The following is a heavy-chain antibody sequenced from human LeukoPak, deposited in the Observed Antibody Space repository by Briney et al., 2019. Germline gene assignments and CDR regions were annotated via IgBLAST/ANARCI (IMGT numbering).Heavy chain of an antibody. D-gene: IGHD4-11*01. Sequence: GRSLRLSCAASGFTFSSYGMHWFRQAPGKGLEWVAVIWYDGSNKYYADSVKGRFTISRDNSKNTLYLQMNSLRAEDTAVYYCAGAADPYSNYVVPWFYPWGQGTLVNVFS. CDR1: GFTFSSYG. J-gene: IGHJ5*02. V-gene: IGHV3-33*01. CDR2: IWYDGSNK. CDR3: AGAADPYSNYVVPWFYP.